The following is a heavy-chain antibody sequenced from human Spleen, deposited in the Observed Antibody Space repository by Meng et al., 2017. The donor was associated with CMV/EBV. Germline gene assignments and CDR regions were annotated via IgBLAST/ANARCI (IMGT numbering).Heavy chain of an antibody. D-gene: IGHD2-2*01. V-gene: IGHV3-53*01. Sequence: GESLKISCAASGFTVSSNYMSWVRQAPGKGLEWVSVIYSGGSTYYADSVKGRFTISRDNSKNTLYLQMNSLRAEDTAVYYCARVYCSSTSCPNLYYYGMDVWGQGTTVTVSS. CDR2: IYSGGST. CDR3: ARVYCSSTSCPNLYYYGMDV. J-gene: IGHJ6*02. CDR1: GFTVSSNY.